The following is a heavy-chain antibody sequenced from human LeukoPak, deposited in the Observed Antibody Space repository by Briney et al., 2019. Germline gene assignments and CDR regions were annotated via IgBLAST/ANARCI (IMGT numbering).Heavy chain of an antibody. CDR2: IWSDGNNK. V-gene: IGHV3-33*01. Sequence: PGGSLRLSCAASGFTFSSYAMHWVRQAPGKGLEWVAIIWSDGNNKYYADSVEGRFTISRDTSKNTLFLQMNSLRAEDTAVYYCAREGVYSPDGSGYHRDAFDIWGQGTVVTVSS. CDR1: GFTFSSYA. CDR3: AREGVYSPDGSGYHRDAFDI. D-gene: IGHD3-22*01. J-gene: IGHJ3*02.